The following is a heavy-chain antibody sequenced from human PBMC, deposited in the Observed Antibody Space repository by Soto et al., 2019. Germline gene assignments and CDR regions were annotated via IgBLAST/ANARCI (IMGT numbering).Heavy chain of an antibody. J-gene: IGHJ6*02. Sequence: QVQLVQSGAEVKKPGASVTVSCKASGYTCTSYGITWVRQAPGQGLEWMGWISAYNGNTNYAQKLQGRVTMTTDTSTSIAYMELRRVRSEATAVYYCARGGKYSTNGVWSFYGMDVWGQGTTVTVSS. D-gene: IGHD2-8*01. V-gene: IGHV1-18*01. CDR3: ARGGKYSTNGVWSFYGMDV. CDR2: ISAYNGNT. CDR1: GYTCTSYG.